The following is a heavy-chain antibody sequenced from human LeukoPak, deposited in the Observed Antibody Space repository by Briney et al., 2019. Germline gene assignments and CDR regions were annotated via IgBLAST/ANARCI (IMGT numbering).Heavy chain of an antibody. J-gene: IGHJ4*02. Sequence: SETLSLTCSVSVDSITNYYWNWIRHPAGKGLEWIGRIYINGITNYNPSLKSRVTMSVDTSKNHFSLNLSSVTAADTAMYYCARSSVGSGSNFDYWGQGTLVTVSS. CDR3: ARSSVGSGSNFDY. D-gene: IGHD3-10*01. CDR2: IYINGIT. CDR1: VDSITNYY. V-gene: IGHV4-4*07.